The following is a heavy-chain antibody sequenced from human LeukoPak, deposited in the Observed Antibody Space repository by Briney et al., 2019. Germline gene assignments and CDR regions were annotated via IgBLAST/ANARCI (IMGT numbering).Heavy chain of an antibody. Sequence: SETLSLTCTVSGGSISSGDYYWSWIRQLPGKGLEWIGYIYYSGSTYYNPSLKSRVTISVDTSKNQFSLKLSSVTAADTAVYYCARVGYCTNGVCYTVYYYMDVWGKGTTVTVSS. CDR2: IYYSGST. J-gene: IGHJ6*03. V-gene: IGHV4-30-4*08. CDR1: GGSISSGDYY. D-gene: IGHD2-8*01. CDR3: ARVGYCTNGVCYTVYYYMDV.